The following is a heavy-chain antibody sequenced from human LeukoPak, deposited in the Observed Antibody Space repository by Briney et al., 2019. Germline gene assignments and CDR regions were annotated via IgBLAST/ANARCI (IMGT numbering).Heavy chain of an antibody. J-gene: IGHJ4*02. CDR3: ARDQEAFDY. Sequence: ASVKVSCKASGYSFTTNYIHWVRQAPGQGLEWMGMIYPRDGSTSYAQKFQGRVTVSGDTSTSTVHMELSGLRSEDTAVYYCARDQEAFDYWGQGTLVTVSS. CDR1: GYSFTTNY. V-gene: IGHV1-46*01. CDR2: IYPRDGST.